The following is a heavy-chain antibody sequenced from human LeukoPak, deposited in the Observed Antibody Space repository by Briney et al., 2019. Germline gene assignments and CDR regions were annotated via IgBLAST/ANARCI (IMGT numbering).Heavy chain of an antibody. CDR2: ITPNSGGT. CDR3: ARTYIGLGFFDY. V-gene: IGHV1-2*02. J-gene: IGHJ4*02. Sequence: ASVKVSCKASGYTFTGYYLHWVGQAPGQGRDWMGWITPNSGGTDYALKFQGRVTMTRDTSISTAYMELTGLRSDDTAVYYCARTYIGLGFFDYWGQGNLVTVSS. CDR1: GYTFTGYY. D-gene: IGHD3-16*01.